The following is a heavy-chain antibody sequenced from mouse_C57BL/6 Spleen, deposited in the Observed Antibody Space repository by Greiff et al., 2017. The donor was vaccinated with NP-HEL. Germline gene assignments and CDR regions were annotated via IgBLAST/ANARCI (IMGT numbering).Heavy chain of an antibody. CDR3: ARRPTYYGSSYGYFDV. J-gene: IGHJ1*03. CDR1: GYAFSSSW. D-gene: IGHD1-1*01. V-gene: IGHV1-82*01. Sequence: VQLQQSGPELVKPGASVKISCKASGYAFSSSWMNWVKQRPGKGLEWIGRIYPGDGDTNYNGKFKGKATLTADKSSSTAYMQLSSLTSEDSAVYCCARRPTYYGSSYGYFDVWGTGTTVTGSS. CDR2: IYPGDGDT.